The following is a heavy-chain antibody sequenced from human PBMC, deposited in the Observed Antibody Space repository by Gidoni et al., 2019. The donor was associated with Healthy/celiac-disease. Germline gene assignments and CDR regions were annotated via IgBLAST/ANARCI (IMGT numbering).Heavy chain of an antibody. CDR2: ISSSSSTI. CDR1: GFTFSSYS. V-gene: IGHV3-48*02. CDR3: AREVWSYLGGWFDP. D-gene: IGHD1-26*01. J-gene: IGHJ5*02. Sequence: EVQLVESGGGLVQPGGSLRLSCAASGFTFSSYSMNWVRQAPGKGLEWVSYISSSSSTIYYADSVKGRFTISRDNAKNSLYLQMNSLRDEDTAVYYCAREVWSYLGGWFDPWGQGTLVTVSS.